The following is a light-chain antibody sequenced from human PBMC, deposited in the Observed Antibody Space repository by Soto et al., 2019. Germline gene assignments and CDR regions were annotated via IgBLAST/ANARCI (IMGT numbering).Light chain of an antibody. J-gene: IGKJ1*01. CDR2: GAS. Sequence: IVMTQSPATLSVSPCEIATLSCRASQSVSSNLAWYQQKPGQAPRLLIYGASTRATGIPARFSGSGAGTDFTLTISDVQPEDFALYYCHQRQSWPRTFGQGTKVDIK. V-gene: IGKV3-15*01. CDR3: HQRQSWPRT. CDR1: QSVSSN.